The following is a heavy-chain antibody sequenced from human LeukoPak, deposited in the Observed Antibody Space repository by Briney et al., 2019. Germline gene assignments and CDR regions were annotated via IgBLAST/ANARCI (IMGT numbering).Heavy chain of an antibody. CDR1: GGSFSGYY. CDR2: INHSGST. CDR3: ASALGYCSGGSCYSYYYGMDV. D-gene: IGHD2-15*01. V-gene: IGHV4-34*01. J-gene: IGHJ6*02. Sequence: SETLSLTCAVYGGSFSGYYWSWICQPPGKGLEWIGEINHSGSTNYNPSLKSRVTISVDTSKNQFSLKLSSVTAADTAVYYCASALGYCSGGSCYSYYYGMDVWGQGTTVTVSS.